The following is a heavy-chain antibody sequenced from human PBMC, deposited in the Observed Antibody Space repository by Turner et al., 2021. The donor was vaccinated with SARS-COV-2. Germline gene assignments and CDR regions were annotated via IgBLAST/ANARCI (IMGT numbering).Heavy chain of an antibody. V-gene: IGHV3-23*01. CDR3: AKGNSGYDFFFDY. J-gene: IGHJ4*02. Sequence: EVQLLESGGGLVQPGWSLRHSWAASGFTFNSYAMSWVRQAPGKGLEWVSAISGSGGITYYADSVKGRFIISRDNSKNTLYLQMNSLRAEDTAVDYCAKGNSGYDFFFDYWGQGTLVTVSS. D-gene: IGHD5-12*01. CDR2: ISGSGGIT. CDR1: GFTFNSYA.